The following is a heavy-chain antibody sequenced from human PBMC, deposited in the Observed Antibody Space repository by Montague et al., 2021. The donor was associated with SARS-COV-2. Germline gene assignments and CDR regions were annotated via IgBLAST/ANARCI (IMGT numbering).Heavy chain of an antibody. V-gene: IGHV4-34*01. D-gene: IGHD3-10*01. J-gene: IGHJ4*02. Sequence: SETQSLTCAVYGGSFSGYYWNWIRQPPGKGLEWIGEINHSGSTNXNPSLKSRVTMSVDTSKNQFSLNLSSVTAADTAVYYCARGARQGYGFRLGSFDYWGQGTLVTVSS. CDR2: INHSGST. CDR1: GGSFSGYY. CDR3: ARGARQGYGFRLGSFDY.